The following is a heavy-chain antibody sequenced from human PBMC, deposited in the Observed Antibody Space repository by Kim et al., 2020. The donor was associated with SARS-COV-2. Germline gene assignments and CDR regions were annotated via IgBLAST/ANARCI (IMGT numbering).Heavy chain of an antibody. CDR1: GYSISSGYL. CDR2: IYYSGST. CDR3: ARVSTVVIPYGLDV. D-gene: IGHD3-22*01. J-gene: IGHJ6*02. V-gene: IGHV4-38-2*01. Sequence: SETLSLTCAVSGYSISSGYLWGWIRQPPGKGLEWIGSIYYSGSTYYNPSLESRVTMSVDTSKNQFSLRVTSVTAADTAVYYCARVSTVVIPYGLDVWGQG.